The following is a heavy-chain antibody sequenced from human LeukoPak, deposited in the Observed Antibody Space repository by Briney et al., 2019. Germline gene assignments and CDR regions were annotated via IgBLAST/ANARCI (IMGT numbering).Heavy chain of an antibody. CDR2: IYPYDSDT. J-gene: IGHJ4*02. V-gene: IGHV5-51*01. CDR1: GYSFTSSW. CDR3: ATSRQGCNSASCPVDY. D-gene: IGHD2-2*01. Sequence: PGESLKISCKGSGYSFTSSWIGWVRQMPGKGLEWMGIIYPYDSDTTYSPSFQGQVTISADKSISTAYLQWSSLKASDTAMYYCATSRQGCNSASCPVDYWGQGALVTVPS.